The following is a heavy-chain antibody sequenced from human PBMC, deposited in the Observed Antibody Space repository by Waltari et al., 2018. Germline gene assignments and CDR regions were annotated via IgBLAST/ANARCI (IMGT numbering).Heavy chain of an antibody. CDR2: IRYDGSNK. V-gene: IGHV3-30*02. J-gene: IGHJ3*02. D-gene: IGHD3-10*01. Sequence: QVQLVESGGGVVQPGGSLRLSCAASGFTFSSYGMHWVRQAQGKGLEWVAFIRYDGSNKYYADSVKGRFTISRDNSKNTLYLQMNSLRAEDTAVYYCAKEPNYYGSGKGAFDIWGQGTMVTVSS. CDR1: GFTFSSYG. CDR3: AKEPNYYGSGKGAFDI.